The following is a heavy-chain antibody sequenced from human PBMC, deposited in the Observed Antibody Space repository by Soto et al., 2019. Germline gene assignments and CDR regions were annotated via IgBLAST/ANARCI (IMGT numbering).Heavy chain of an antibody. Sequence: PSETLSLTCTVSGGSISSYYWSWIRQPAVKGLEWIGRIYTSGSTNYNPSLKSRVTMSVDTSKNQFSLKLSSVTAADTAVYYCARACSSNSCYDVFDYWGQGTLVTVSS. D-gene: IGHD2-2*01. CDR3: ARACSSNSCYDVFDY. J-gene: IGHJ4*02. CDR1: GGSISSYY. V-gene: IGHV4-4*07. CDR2: IYTSGST.